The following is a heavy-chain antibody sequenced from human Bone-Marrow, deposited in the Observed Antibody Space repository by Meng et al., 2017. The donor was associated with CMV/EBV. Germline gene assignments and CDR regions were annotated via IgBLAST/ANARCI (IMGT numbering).Heavy chain of an antibody. CDR3: ARDPRHGMDV. CDR2: IYYSGST. Sequence: GSLRLSCTVSGGSVSSGSYYWSWIRQPPGKGLEWIGYIYYSGSTNYNPSLKSRVTISVDTSKNQFSLKLSSVTAADTAVYYCARDPRHGMDVWGQGNTVTVSS. CDR1: GGSVSSGSYY. J-gene: IGHJ6*02. V-gene: IGHV4-61*01.